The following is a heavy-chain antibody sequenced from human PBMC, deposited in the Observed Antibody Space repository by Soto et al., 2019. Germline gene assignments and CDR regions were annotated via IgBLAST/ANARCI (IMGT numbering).Heavy chain of an antibody. CDR2: IWYDGSNK. CDR3: AKDSAPREYSGYDNHC. D-gene: IGHD5-12*01. J-gene: IGHJ4*02. CDR1: GFTFSSYG. Sequence: QVQLVESGGGVVQPGRSLRLSCAASGFTFSSYGMHWVRQAPGKGLEWVAVIWYDGSNKYYADSVKGRFTICRDNSKNTLYLQMNSLRSEVTAVYYCAKDSAPREYSGYDNHCWGQGTLVTVSS. V-gene: IGHV3-33*06.